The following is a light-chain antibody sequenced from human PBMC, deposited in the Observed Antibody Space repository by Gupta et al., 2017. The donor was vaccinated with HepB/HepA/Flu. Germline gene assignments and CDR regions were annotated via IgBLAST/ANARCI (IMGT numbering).Light chain of an antibody. CDR1: NIGTKI. CDR2: RDT. J-gene: IGLJ2*01. CDR3: QVWDGNTEV. Sequence: YELTPPLSVSVALGQTARIPCGGNNIGTKIVHWYQQKPGQAPVVVIYRDTNRPSGIPERFSASNSGNTATLTISRAQAGDEADYYCQVWDGNTEVFGGGTKLTVL. V-gene: IGLV3-9*01.